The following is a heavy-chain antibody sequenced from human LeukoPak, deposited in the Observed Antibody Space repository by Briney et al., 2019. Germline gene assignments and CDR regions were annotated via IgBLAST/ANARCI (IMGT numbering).Heavy chain of an antibody. V-gene: IGHV1-3*01. Sequence: GASVKVSCKASGYTFTSYAMHWVRQAPGQRLEWMGWINAGNGGTKYSQKFQGRVTITRDTSASIVYMELSSLISEDTALYSCARGSTSDWPFDYWGQGTRVTVSS. CDR2: INAGNGGT. D-gene: IGHD2-2*01. CDR1: GYTFTSYA. CDR3: ARGSTSDWPFDY. J-gene: IGHJ4*02.